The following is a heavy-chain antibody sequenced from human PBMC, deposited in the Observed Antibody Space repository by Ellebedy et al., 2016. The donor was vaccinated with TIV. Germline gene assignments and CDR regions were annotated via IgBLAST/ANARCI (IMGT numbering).Heavy chain of an antibody. V-gene: IGHV4-39*07. CDR1: GGSISSSAYF. CDR3: ARDLPAALSNWFDP. J-gene: IGHJ5*02. D-gene: IGHD6-6*01. Sequence: GSLRLSCTVSGGSISSSAYFWAWIRQPPGKGLEWVGSIYYGGSTYYNPSLKSRVTISVDTSKNQFSLRLNSVTAADTGVFYCARDLPAALSNWFDPWGQGTLVTVSS. CDR2: IYYGGST.